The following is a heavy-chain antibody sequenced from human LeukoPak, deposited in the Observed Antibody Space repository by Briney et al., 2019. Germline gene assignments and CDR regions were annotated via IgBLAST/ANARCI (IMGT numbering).Heavy chain of an antibody. CDR3: ARSRSGWYGSDAFDI. D-gene: IGHD6-19*01. J-gene: IGHJ3*02. CDR2: IYYSGST. CDR1: GGSISRGGYY. Sequence: SETPSLTCTVSGGSISRGGYYWSWIRQHPGKGLEWIGYIYYSGSTYYNPSLKSRVTISVDTSKNQFSLKLSSVTAADTAVYYCARSRSGWYGSDAFDIWGQGTMVTVSS. V-gene: IGHV4-31*03.